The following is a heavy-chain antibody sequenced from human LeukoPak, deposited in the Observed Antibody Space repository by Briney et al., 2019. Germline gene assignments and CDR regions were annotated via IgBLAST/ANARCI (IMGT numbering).Heavy chain of an antibody. CDR3: ARDGPRSGYDLGHFDN. V-gene: IGHV4-4*07. D-gene: IGHD5-12*01. J-gene: IGHJ4*02. CDR1: GGSISNYF. Sequence: SETLSLTCTVSGGSISNYFWSWVRQPAGKGLEWMGRIYSTGRSDYNPSLKSRITMSVDTSKNQFSLKLSSVTAADTAVYYCARDGPRSGYDLGHFDNLGQGTLVTASS. CDR2: IYSTGRS.